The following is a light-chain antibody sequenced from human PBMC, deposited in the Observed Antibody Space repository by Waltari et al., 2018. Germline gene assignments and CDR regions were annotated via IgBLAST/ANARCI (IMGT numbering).Light chain of an antibody. CDR1: SSDVGGYNY. Sequence: QSALAQPPSASGSPGQSVTISCTGTSSDVGGYNYVSWYQQHPGKAPKLMIYEVSTRPSGVPDRFSGSKSGNTASRTVSGLQAEDEAAYYCSSYAGSNFVVFGGGTKVTVL. CDR3: SSYAGSNFVV. V-gene: IGLV2-8*01. J-gene: IGLJ2*01. CDR2: EVS.